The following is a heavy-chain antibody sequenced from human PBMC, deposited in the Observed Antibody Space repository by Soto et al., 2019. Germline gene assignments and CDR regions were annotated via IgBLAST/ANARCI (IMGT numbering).Heavy chain of an antibody. V-gene: IGHV4-34*01. CDR2: INHSGST. J-gene: IGHJ6*02. D-gene: IGHD2-15*01. CDR1: GGSFSGYY. CDR3: ARGTRIVVVVAAIYYGMDV. Sequence: SETLSLTCAVYGGSFSGYYWRRIRQPPGKGLEWIGEINHSGSTNYNPSLKSRVTISVDTSKNQFSLKLSSVTAADTAVYYCARGTRIVVVVAAIYYGMDVWGQGTTVTVSS.